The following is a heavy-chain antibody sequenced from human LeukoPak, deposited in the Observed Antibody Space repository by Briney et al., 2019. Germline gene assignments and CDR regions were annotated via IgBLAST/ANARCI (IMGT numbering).Heavy chain of an antibody. D-gene: IGHD3-22*01. J-gene: IGHJ4*02. Sequence: PGGSLRLSCAASGFTFSNYWMNWVRQAPGKGLEWVANIKRDGSEKYYVDSVRGRFTISRDNVKNPLYLQLSSLKAEDTGIYYCARDVYYYDSSGHDSWGQGTLVTVSS. CDR1: GFTFSNYW. V-gene: IGHV3-7*01. CDR2: IKRDGSEK. CDR3: ARDVYYYDSSGHDS.